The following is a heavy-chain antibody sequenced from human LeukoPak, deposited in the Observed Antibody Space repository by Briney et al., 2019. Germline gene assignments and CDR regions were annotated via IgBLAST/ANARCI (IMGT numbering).Heavy chain of an antibody. CDR3: ARVRSGEGAFDY. D-gene: IGHD1-26*01. V-gene: IGHV4-59*01. Sequence: TSETLSLTCTVSGGSISSYYWSWIRQPPGKGLEWIGYIYYSGSTSYNPSLKSRVTISVDTSKNQFSLKLSSVTAADTAVYYCARVRSGEGAFDYWGQGTLVTVSS. J-gene: IGHJ4*02. CDR1: GGSISSYY. CDR2: IYYSGST.